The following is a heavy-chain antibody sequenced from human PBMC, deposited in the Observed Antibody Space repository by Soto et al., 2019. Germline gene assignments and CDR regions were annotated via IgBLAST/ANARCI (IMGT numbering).Heavy chain of an antibody. J-gene: IGHJ4*02. CDR1: GYTSTGYY. D-gene: IGHD1-26*01. Sequence: ASVKVSCKASGYTSTGYYMHWVRQAPGQGLEWMGWINPNSGGTNYAQKFQGWVTMTRDTSISTAYMELSRLRSDDTAVYYCARDSGSYYEYFDYWGQGTLVTVSS. V-gene: IGHV1-2*04. CDR3: ARDSGSYYEYFDY. CDR2: INPNSGGT.